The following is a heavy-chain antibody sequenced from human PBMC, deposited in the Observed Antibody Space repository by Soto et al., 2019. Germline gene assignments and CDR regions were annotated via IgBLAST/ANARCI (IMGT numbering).Heavy chain of an antibody. CDR2: ISSSSSTI. Sequence: GGSLRLSYAASGFNCSSYSSNWVRQAPGKGLEWVSYISSSSSTIYYADSVKGRFTISRDNAKNSLYLQMNSLRAEDTAVYYCAVVPAANGHYGMDVWGQGTTVTVSS. J-gene: IGHJ6*02. CDR1: GFNCSSYS. V-gene: IGHV3-48*01. CDR3: AVVPAANGHYGMDV. D-gene: IGHD2-2*01.